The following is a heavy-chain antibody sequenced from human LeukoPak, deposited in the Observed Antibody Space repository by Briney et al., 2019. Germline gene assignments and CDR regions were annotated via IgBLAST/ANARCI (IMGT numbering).Heavy chain of an antibody. J-gene: IGHJ4*02. CDR2: ISSSSYI. V-gene: IGHV3-21*01. CDR1: GFSFSSYN. Sequence: PGGSLRLSCAASGFSFSSYNMNWVRQAPGKGLEWVSFISSSSYIYYVDSVKGRFTISRDNAKNSLYLQMNSLRAEDTAVYYCARAPGYRGFLDYWGQGNLVTVSS. CDR3: ARAPGYRGFLDY. D-gene: IGHD5-18*01.